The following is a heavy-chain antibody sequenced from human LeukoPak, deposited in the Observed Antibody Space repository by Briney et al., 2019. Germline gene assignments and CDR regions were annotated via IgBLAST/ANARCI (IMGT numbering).Heavy chain of an antibody. V-gene: IGHV4-34*01. Sequence: SETLSLTCAVYGGSFSGYYWSWIRQPPGKGLEWIGEINHSGSTNYNPSLKSRVTISVDTSKNQFSLKLSSVPAADTAVYYCARGALGYCSSTSCSPGAFDYWGQGTLVTVSS. CDR1: GGSFSGYY. J-gene: IGHJ4*02. D-gene: IGHD2-2*01. CDR3: ARGALGYCSSTSCSPGAFDY. CDR2: INHSGST.